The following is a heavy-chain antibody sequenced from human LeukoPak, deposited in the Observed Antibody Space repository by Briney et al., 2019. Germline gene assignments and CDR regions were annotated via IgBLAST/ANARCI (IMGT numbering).Heavy chain of an antibody. CDR1: GGSISSYY. J-gene: IGHJ4*02. CDR3: ARDTGKSGYPDY. D-gene: IGHD3-3*01. V-gene: IGHV4-4*07. CDR2: IYSSGII. Sequence: SETLSLTCTVSGGSISSYYWSWIRQPAGKAPEWIGRIYSSGIINYNPSLKSRVTMSLDNSKNQLSLKLSYVTAADTAVYYCARDTGKSGYPDYWGQGTLVTVCS.